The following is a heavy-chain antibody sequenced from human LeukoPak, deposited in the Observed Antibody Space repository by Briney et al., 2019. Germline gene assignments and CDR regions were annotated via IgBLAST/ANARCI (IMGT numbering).Heavy chain of an antibody. D-gene: IGHD6-13*01. CDR3: ARDAYSSIWDNTFDI. Sequence: GGSLRLACAASGFTFSTYSMHWIRQAPGKGMGWVSYIRSSSSARYYRDSVKGRFAISRDDAKNSLYLQMDSLRAEDTAIYYCARDAYSSIWDNTFDIWGQGTMVIVSS. CDR2: IRSSSSAR. CDR1: GFTFSTYS. V-gene: IGHV3-48*01. J-gene: IGHJ3*02.